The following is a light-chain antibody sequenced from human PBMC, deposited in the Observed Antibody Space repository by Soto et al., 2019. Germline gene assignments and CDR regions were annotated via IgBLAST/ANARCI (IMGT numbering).Light chain of an antibody. CDR1: SSDVGGYNY. CDR2: DVS. Sequence: QSALTQPRSVSGSPGQSVTISCTGTSSDVGGYNYVSWYQQHPGKAPKLMMYDVSKRPSGVPDRFSGSKSGNTASLTISVLQAEDEADSYCCSYAGSYTWVFGGGTKVTVL. CDR3: CSYAGSYTWV. J-gene: IGLJ3*02. V-gene: IGLV2-11*01.